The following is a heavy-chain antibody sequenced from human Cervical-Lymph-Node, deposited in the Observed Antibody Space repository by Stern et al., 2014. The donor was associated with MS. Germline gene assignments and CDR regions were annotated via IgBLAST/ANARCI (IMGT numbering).Heavy chain of an antibody. CDR2: INPADGAT. V-gene: IGHV1-46*03. Sequence: DQLVESGAEVKKPGASVKISCKASGYRFTSYYLHWVRQAPGQRLEWMGLINPADGATRYAQRFQGRVTVTRDTSTSTVYLELSSLRSEDTALYYCARGYSSGSRYYYFDYWGQGTLVTVSS. CDR1: GYRFTSYY. D-gene: IGHD6-19*01. J-gene: IGHJ4*02. CDR3: ARGYSSGSRYYYFDY.